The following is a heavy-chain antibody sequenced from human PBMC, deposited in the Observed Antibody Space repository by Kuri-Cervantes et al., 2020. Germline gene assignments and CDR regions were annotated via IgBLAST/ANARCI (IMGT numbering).Heavy chain of an antibody. Sequence: ASVKVSCKASGYTFTSYGISWVRQAPGQGREWMGWISAYNGNTNYAQKLQGRVTMTRNTSISTGYMELSSLRAEDTAVYYCAREYSSSWKGPYSSGWYVGSYYYYYGMDVWGQGTTVTVSS. V-gene: IGHV1-18*01. D-gene: IGHD6-19*01. CDR1: GYTFTSYG. J-gene: IGHJ6*02. CDR3: AREYSSSWKGPYSSGWYVGSYYYYYGMDV. CDR2: ISAYNGNT.